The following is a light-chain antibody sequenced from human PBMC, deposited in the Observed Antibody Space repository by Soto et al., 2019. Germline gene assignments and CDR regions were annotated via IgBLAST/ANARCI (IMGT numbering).Light chain of an antibody. CDR1: HSVRRN. Sequence: DIEMTQSPSSLSASLGDRATLSCRASHSVRRNLHWYQQKPGKAPRLLIYAASTWPSGVPSRFSGSGSGTEFTLTISSLQSEDFAAYYCQQNNSTPVTFGQGTKVDIK. CDR2: AAS. J-gene: IGKJ1*01. V-gene: IGKV1-39*01. CDR3: QQNNSTPVT.